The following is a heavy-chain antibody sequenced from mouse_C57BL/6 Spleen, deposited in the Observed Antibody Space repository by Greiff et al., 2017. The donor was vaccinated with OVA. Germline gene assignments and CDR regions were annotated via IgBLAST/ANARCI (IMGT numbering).Heavy chain of an antibody. Sequence: QVQLQQSGAELVKPGASVKLSCKASGYTFTSYWMQWVKQRPGQGLEWIGEIDPSDSYTNYNQKFKGKATLTVDTSSSTAYMQLSSLTSEDSAVYYCARRRELLRFYFDYWGQGTTRTVSS. CDR1: GYTFTSYW. V-gene: IGHV1-50*01. CDR3: ARRRELLRFYFDY. J-gene: IGHJ2*01. CDR2: IDPSDSYT. D-gene: IGHD1-1*01.